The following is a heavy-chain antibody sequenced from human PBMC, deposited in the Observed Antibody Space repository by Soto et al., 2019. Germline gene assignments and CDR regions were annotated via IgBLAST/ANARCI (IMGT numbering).Heavy chain of an antibody. CDR2: IFPLVAMV. Sequence: QVHLVQSGAEMKKPGSSVKVSCKVSGGDLTNSGISWVRQAPGQGLEWMGGIFPLVAMVDYSQKFQGRVTITADETTTTPYMDLGRLRTDDTAVYYCANEDGAAVKSWGPGTLVIVAS. J-gene: IGHJ4*02. CDR3: ANEDGAAVKS. D-gene: IGHD1-26*01. CDR1: GGDLTNSG. V-gene: IGHV1-69*12.